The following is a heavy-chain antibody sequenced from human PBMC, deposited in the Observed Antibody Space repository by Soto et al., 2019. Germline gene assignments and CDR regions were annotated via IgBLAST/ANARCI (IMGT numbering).Heavy chain of an antibody. Sequence: ASVKVSCKASGYTFTSYGISWVRQAPGQGLEWMGWISAYNGNTNYAQKLQGRVTMTTDTSTSTAYMELRSLRSDDTAVYYCAIVLAAYNCHLHAMDVWGQGTTVTVSS. CDR1: GYTFTSYG. J-gene: IGHJ6*02. D-gene: IGHD1-20*01. CDR2: ISAYNGNT. V-gene: IGHV1-18*04. CDR3: AIVLAAYNCHLHAMDV.